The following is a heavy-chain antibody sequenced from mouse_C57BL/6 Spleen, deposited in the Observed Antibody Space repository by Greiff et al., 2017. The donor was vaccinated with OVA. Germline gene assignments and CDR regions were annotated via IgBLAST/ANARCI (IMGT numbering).Heavy chain of an antibody. CDR3: ARSGLGLGLGWDSRRYFDV. D-gene: IGHD3-3*01. CDR1: GYTFTDYN. Sequence: VQLQQSGPELVKPGASVKIPCKASGYTFTDYNMDWVKQSHGKSLEWIGDINPNNGGTIYNQKFKGKATLTVDKSSSTAYMELRSLTSEDTAVYYCARSGLGLGLGWDSRRYFDVWGTGTTVTVSS. V-gene: IGHV1-18*01. J-gene: IGHJ1*03. CDR2: INPNNGGT.